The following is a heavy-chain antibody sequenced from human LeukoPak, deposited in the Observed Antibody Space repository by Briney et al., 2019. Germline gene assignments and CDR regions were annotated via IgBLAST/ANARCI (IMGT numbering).Heavy chain of an antibody. V-gene: IGHV4-59*08. CDR2: VYYSGST. J-gene: IGHJ4*02. CDR3: ARHLHYGGKPFDY. Sequence: SETLSLTCTVSGGSINGYYWSWIRQPPGKGLEWIGYVYYSGSTGYNPSLRSRVTISVDTSKNRFSLRLSSVTAADTAVYYCARHLHYGGKPFDYWGQGALVTVSS. CDR1: GGSINGYY. D-gene: IGHD4-23*01.